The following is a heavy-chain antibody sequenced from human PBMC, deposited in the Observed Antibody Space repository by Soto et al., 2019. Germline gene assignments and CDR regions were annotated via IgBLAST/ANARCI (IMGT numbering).Heavy chain of an antibody. Sequence: GASVKVSCKASGYTFTSYGISSVRQAPGQGLEWMGWISAYNGNTNYAQKLQGRVTMTTDTSTSTAYMELRSLRSDDTAVYYCVRDGTWLGHKDVAYWGQGTLVTVSP. J-gene: IGHJ4*02. CDR1: GYTFTSYG. D-gene: IGHD6-19*01. V-gene: IGHV1-18*01. CDR2: ISAYNGNT. CDR3: VRDGTWLGHKDVAY.